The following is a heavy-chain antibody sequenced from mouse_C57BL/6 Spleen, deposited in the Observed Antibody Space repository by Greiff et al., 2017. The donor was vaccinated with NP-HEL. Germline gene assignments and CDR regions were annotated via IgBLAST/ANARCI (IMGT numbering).Heavy chain of an antibody. Sequence: QVQLQQSGAELARPGASVKLSCKASGYTFTSYGISWVKQRTGQGLEWIGEIYPRSGNTYYNEKFKGKATLTADKSSSTAYMELRSLTSEDSAVYFCARSEAGNYDFDYWGQGTTLTVSS. V-gene: IGHV1-81*01. CDR3: ARSEAGNYDFDY. J-gene: IGHJ2*01. CDR1: GYTFTSYG. CDR2: IYPRSGNT. D-gene: IGHD2-1*01.